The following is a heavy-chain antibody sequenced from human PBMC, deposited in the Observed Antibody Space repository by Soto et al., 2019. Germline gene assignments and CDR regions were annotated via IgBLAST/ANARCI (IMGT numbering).Heavy chain of an antibody. V-gene: IGHV4-30-4*01. CDR3: ARLTPGYSSGWFIDY. J-gene: IGHJ4*02. Sequence: QVQLQESGPGLVKPSQTLSLTCTVSGGSISSGDYYWSWIRQPPEKGLEWIGYIYYSGSTYYNPSLQSRVTISVDTSKTQFSLKLSSVTGADTAVYYCARLTPGYSSGWFIDYWGQGTLVSVSS. CDR2: IYYSGST. D-gene: IGHD6-19*01. CDR1: GGSISSGDYY.